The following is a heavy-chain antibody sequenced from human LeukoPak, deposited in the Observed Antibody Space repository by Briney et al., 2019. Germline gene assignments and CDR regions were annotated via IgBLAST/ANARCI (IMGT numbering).Heavy chain of an antibody. Sequence: GGSLRLSCAASGFTFSNYGMHWVRQAPGKGLEWVAVIWYDGSNGYYADSVKGRFTISRDNSKNTLYLQMNSLRGEDTAVYYCARQENAMDVWGQGTTVTVSS. CDR3: ARQENAMDV. CDR1: GFTFSNYG. V-gene: IGHV3-33*03. J-gene: IGHJ6*02. D-gene: IGHD2-2*01. CDR2: IWYDGSNG.